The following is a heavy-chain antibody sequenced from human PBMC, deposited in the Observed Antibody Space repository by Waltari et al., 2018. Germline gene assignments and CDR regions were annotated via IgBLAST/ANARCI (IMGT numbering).Heavy chain of an antibody. J-gene: IGHJ6*02. CDR1: EYTFTSSY. V-gene: IGHV1-46*01. D-gene: IGHD2-21*01. Sequence: QVQLVQSGAEVKKPGASVKISCKTSEYTFTSSYIHWVRQAPGQGLEWMGISNPSGGSTIYAQKVQGRVTITRDTSTSTVYMGLSSLRSEDTAVYYCALDTGALWMDVWGQGTTVTVSS. CDR2: SNPSGGST. CDR3: ALDTGALWMDV.